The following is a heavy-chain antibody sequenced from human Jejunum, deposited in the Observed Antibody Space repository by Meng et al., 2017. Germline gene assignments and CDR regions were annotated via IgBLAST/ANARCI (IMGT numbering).Heavy chain of an antibody. CDR2: ISSTGSDV. CDR3: ASRATDYAVLAGYFDF. D-gene: IGHD3-9*01. Sequence: GESLKISCAASGFTFSNFVMSWVCQAPGKGLEWVSYISSTGSDVFYADSTRGRFTISRDNAKNSLCLQMNSLRAEDTAVYYCASRATDYAVLAGYFDFWGQGTLVTVSS. J-gene: IGHJ4*02. V-gene: IGHV3-11*04. CDR1: GFTFSNFV.